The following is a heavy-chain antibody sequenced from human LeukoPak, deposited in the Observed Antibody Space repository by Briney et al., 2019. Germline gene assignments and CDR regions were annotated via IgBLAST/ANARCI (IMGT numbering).Heavy chain of an antibody. CDR3: AKDEHYDSSGYPDF. V-gene: IGHV3-9*01. D-gene: IGHD3-22*01. J-gene: IGHJ4*02. Sequence: GRSLRLSCAASGFTFDDYAMHWVRQAPGKGLEWVSDISWNSASIGYADSVKGRFTISRDNAKNSLYLQMNSLRAEDTALYYCAKDEHYDSSGYPDFWGQGTLVTVSS. CDR2: ISWNSASI. CDR1: GFTFDDYA.